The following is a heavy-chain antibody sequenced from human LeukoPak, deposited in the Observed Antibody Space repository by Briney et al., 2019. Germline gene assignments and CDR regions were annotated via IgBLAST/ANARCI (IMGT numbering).Heavy chain of an antibody. D-gene: IGHD6-13*01. CDR3: ARDEAAAGNPRGAFDI. V-gene: IGHV3-48*04. CDR2: ISSSSSTI. J-gene: IGHJ3*02. CDR1: GFTFSSYS. Sequence: GGSLRLSCAASGFTFSSYSMNWVRQAPGKGLKWVSYISSSSSTIYYADSVKGRFTISRDNAKNSLYLQMNSLRAEDTAVYYCARDEAAAGNPRGAFDIWGQGTMVTVSS.